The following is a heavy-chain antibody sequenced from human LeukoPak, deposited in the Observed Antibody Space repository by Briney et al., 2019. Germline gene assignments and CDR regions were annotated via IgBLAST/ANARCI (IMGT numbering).Heavy chain of an antibody. D-gene: IGHD3-3*01. Sequence: PGGSLRLSCAASGFTFRSYTMNWVRQAPGKGLEWVSYISSSSGSISYADSVKGRFTISRDNAKNSLFLQMNSLRAEDTAVYYCARGGIFGVAPFRYWGQGTLVTVSS. CDR1: GFTFRSYT. J-gene: IGHJ4*02. CDR3: ARGGIFGVAPFRY. CDR2: ISSSSGSI. V-gene: IGHV3-48*01.